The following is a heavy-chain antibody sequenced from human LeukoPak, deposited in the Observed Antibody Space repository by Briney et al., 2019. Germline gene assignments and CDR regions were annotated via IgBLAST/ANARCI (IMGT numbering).Heavy chain of an antibody. D-gene: IGHD2-21*01. V-gene: IGHV4-34*01. Sequence: PSETLSLTCAVYGGSFSAYYWSWIRQPPGEGLEWIGEINHSGSTNYNPSLKSRVNISVDTSKNQFSLKLSSVTAADTAVYYCARVSRLWWARDIWGQGTMATVSS. J-gene: IGHJ3*02. CDR3: ARVSRLWWARDI. CDR2: INHSGST. CDR1: GGSFSAYY.